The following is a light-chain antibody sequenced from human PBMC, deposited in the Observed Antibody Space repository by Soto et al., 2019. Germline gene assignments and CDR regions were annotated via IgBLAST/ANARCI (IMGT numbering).Light chain of an antibody. J-gene: IGLJ1*01. CDR3: SSYTSSSTEV. CDR2: DVS. V-gene: IGLV2-14*01. CDR1: SSDVGGYNY. Sequence: QSVLAQPASVSGSPGQSITISCTGTSSDVGGYNYVSWYQQHPGKAPKLMIYDVSNRPSGVSNRFSGSKSGNTASLTISGLQAEDEAYYYCSSYTSSSTEVFGTGPKVTVL.